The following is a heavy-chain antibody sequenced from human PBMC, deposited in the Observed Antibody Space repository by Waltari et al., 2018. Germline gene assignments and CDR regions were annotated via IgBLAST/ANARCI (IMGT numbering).Heavy chain of an antibody. Sequence: EEQLAESGGHLVQPGGSLTLSCVASGFNFSSYWMSWVRQPPGKGLEWVANIRQNGSEKYYADSVKGRFTVSRDNAKSSLYLQMSGLRGDDSGVYYCARDSGGSRFWGQGSLVTVSS. J-gene: IGHJ4*02. CDR3: ARDSGGSRF. CDR1: GFNFSSYW. V-gene: IGHV3-7*01. CDR2: IRQNGSEK. D-gene: IGHD2-15*01.